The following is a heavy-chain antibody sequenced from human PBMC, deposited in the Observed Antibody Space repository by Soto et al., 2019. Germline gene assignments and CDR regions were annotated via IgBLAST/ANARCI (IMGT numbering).Heavy chain of an antibody. CDR2: ISDSATTM. CDR3: ARDTAFISSGLFNP. V-gene: IGHV3-11*01. J-gene: IGHJ5*02. D-gene: IGHD3-22*01. Sequence: PGGSLRLSCAASGFTFSDYYMSWIRQAPGRGLEWISHISDSATTMYYADSVKGRFTISRDNARKSLFLHMNSLRAEDTAVYYCARDTAFISSGLFNPWGQGTLVTVSS. CDR1: GFTFSDYY.